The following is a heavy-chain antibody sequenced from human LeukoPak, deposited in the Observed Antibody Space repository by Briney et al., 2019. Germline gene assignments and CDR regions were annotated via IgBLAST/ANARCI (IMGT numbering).Heavy chain of an antibody. CDR1: GFTFSNAW. D-gene: IGHD3-16*02. J-gene: IGHJ4*02. CDR3: TTDLYDYVWGSYRPTGY. Sequence: PGGSLRLSCAASGFTFSNAWMSWVRQAPGKGLEWVGRIKSKTDGGTTDYAAPVKGRLTISRDDSKNTLYLQMNSLKTEDTAVYYCTTDLYDYVWGSYRPTGYWGQGTLVTVSS. V-gene: IGHV3-15*01. CDR2: IKSKTDGGTT.